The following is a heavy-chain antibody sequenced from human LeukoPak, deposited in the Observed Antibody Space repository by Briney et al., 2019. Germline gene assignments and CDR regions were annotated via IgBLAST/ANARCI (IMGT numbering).Heavy chain of an antibody. J-gene: IGHJ6*03. V-gene: IGHV3-7*01. Sequence: GGSLRLSCAASDFTFSQFGMSWVRQAPGKGLEWVANIKQDGSEKHYVDSVKGRFTISRDNAKNSLYLQMGSLRAEDTAVYYCTRVEETATTAAIIRKYSYYYYYMDVWGKGNTVTVSS. D-gene: IGHD4-11*01. CDR3: TRVEETATTAAIIRKYSYYYYYMDV. CDR1: DFTFSQFG. CDR2: IKQDGSEK.